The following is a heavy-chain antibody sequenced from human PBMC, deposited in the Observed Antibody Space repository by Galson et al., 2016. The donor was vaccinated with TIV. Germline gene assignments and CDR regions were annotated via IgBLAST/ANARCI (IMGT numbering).Heavy chain of an antibody. J-gene: IGHJ6*02. D-gene: IGHD3-22*01. Sequence: SLRLSCAVSGFPFSTYAMHWVRHSPGKGLEWVALIWYDGSNKEYVDSAKGRFTISRDNSRNTVYLQMNSLRAEDTALYYYAREFALGDRGHGLDAWGQGTTVIVSS. CDR1: GFPFSTYA. CDR3: AREFALGDRGHGLDA. CDR2: IWYDGSNK. V-gene: IGHV3-33*01.